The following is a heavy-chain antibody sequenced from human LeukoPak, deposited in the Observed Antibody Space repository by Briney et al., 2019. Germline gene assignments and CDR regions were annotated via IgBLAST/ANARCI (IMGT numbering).Heavy chain of an antibody. CDR1: GGTFSSYA. Sequence: SVKVSCKASGGTFSSYAISWVRQAPGQGLEWMGGIIPSFGTANYAQKFQGRVTITADESTSTAYMELSSLRSEDTAVYYCARDSFEITTGGDYWGQGTLVTVSS. CDR2: IIPSFGTA. CDR3: ARDSFEITTGGDY. J-gene: IGHJ4*02. V-gene: IGHV1-69*13. D-gene: IGHD4-11*01.